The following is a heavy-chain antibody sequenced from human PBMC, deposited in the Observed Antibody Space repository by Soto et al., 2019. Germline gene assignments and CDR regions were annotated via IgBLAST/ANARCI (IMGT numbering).Heavy chain of an antibody. V-gene: IGHV3-7*03. D-gene: IGHD3-16*01. CDR3: AKGGHIDF. CDR2: IDADGSET. CDR1: GFSFGTYW. J-gene: IGHJ4*02. Sequence: EVQLVESGGGLVQAGGSLRLSCAASGFSFGTYWMSWVRQAPGTGLEGVANIDADGSETHYVDSVRGRFTISRDNAKTSLYLQMNSLRAEDTAVYYCAKGGHIDFCGQGTLVTVSS.